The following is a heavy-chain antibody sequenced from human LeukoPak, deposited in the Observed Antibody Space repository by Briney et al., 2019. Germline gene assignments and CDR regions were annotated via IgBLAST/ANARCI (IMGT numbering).Heavy chain of an antibody. CDR1: GGSFSGYY. CDR2: INHSGST. J-gene: IGHJ4*02. CDR3: GGRRYYGSGSYYYFDY. Sequence: SETLSLTCAVYGGSFSGYYWSWIRQPPGKGLEWIGEINHSGSTNYNPSLKSRVTISVDTSKNQFSLKLSSVTAADTAVYYCGGRRYYGSGSYYYFDYWGQGTLVIVSS. V-gene: IGHV4-34*01. D-gene: IGHD3-10*01.